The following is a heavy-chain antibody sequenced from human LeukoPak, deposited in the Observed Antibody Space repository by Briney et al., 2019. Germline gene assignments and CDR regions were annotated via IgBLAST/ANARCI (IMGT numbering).Heavy chain of an antibody. CDR1: GGTFSSYA. Sequence: SVKVSCKASGGTFSSYAISWVRQAPGQRLEWMGGIIPIFGTANYAQKFQGRVTITTDESTSTAYMELSSLRSEDTAVYYCARGKRVPAAVDYWGQGTLVTVSS. J-gene: IGHJ4*02. CDR2: IIPIFGTA. D-gene: IGHD2-2*01. V-gene: IGHV1-69*05. CDR3: ARGKRVPAAVDY.